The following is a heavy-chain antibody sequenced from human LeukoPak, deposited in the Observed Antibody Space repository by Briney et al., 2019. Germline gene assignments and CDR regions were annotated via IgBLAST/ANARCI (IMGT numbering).Heavy chain of an antibody. D-gene: IGHD3-22*01. J-gene: IGHJ4*02. CDR1: GFTFSNAW. CDR2: IKSKTDGGTT. CDR3: TTLDSSGYYGYFDY. V-gene: IGHV3-15*01. Sequence: IPGGSLRLSCAASGFTFSNAWMSWVRQAPGKGLEWVGRIKSKTDGGTTDYAAPVKGRFTISGDDSKNTLYLQMNSLKTEDTAVYYCTTLDSSGYYGYFDYWGQGTLVTVSS.